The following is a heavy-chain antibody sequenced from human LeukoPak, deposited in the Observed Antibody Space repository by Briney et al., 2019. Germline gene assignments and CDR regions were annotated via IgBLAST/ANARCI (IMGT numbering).Heavy chain of an antibody. CDR3: ARDRGGVLLKDWYFDL. CDR2: IIPIFGTA. CDR1: GGTFSSYA. Sequence: ASVKVSCKASGGTFSSYAISWVRQVPGQGLEWMGGIIPIFGTANYAQKFQGRVTITADESTSTAYMELSSLRSEDTAVYYCARDRGGVLLKDWYFDLWGRGTLVTVSS. V-gene: IGHV1-69*13. J-gene: IGHJ2*01. D-gene: IGHD3-10*01.